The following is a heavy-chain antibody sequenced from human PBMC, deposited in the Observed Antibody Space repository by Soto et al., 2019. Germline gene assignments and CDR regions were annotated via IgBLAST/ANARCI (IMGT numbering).Heavy chain of an antibody. CDR1: GFTFSSYE. CDR2: ISSSGSTM. V-gene: IGHV3-48*03. CDR3: PSRSEAAMVS. D-gene: IGHD5-18*01. Sequence: PGGSLRLSCAASGFTFSSYEMNWVRQAPGRGLEWVTYISSSGSTMYYADSVKGRFTISRDSAQNSLYLQMNRLSAEDTAVYYCPSRSEAAMVSWGQGALVTVSS. J-gene: IGHJ5*02.